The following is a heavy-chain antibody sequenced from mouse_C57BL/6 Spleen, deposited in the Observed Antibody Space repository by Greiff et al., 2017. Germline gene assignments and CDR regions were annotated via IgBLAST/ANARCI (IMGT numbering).Heavy chain of an antibody. Sequence: EVKLMESGGGLVQPGGSLKLSCAASGFTFSYYYMYWVRQTPEKRLDWVAYISNGGGSTYYPDTVKGRFTISRDNAKNTLYLQMSRLKSEDTAMYYCAKHRWDEDYAMDYWGQGTSVTVSS. CDR2: ISNGGGST. J-gene: IGHJ4*01. D-gene: IGHD4-1*01. CDR3: AKHRWDEDYAMDY. V-gene: IGHV5-12*01. CDR1: GFTFSYYY.